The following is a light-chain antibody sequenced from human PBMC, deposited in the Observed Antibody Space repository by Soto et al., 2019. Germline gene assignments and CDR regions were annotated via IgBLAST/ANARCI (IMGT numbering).Light chain of an antibody. CDR3: QQSYNTPLT. V-gene: IGKV3-20*01. J-gene: IGKJ1*01. Sequence: EIVLTQSPGTLSLSPGERATLSCRASQSVSSSYLAWYQQKPGQAPRLLIYGASSRANGIPDRFSGSGSGTDFTLTISSLQLDDFATYYCQQSYNTPLTFGQGTKVDIK. CDR1: QSVSSSY. CDR2: GAS.